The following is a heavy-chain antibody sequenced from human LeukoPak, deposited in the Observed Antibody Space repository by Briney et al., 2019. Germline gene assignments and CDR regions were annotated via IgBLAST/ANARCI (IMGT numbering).Heavy chain of an antibody. Sequence: SETLSLTCTVSGGSITSYFWSWIRQPPGKGLEWIGYIYYSGSTNYNPSLKSRVTISVDTSKNQFSLKLSSVTAADTAVYYCARENGDSSGAFDIWGQGAMVTVSS. J-gene: IGHJ3*02. CDR1: GGSITSYF. CDR2: IYYSGST. D-gene: IGHD4-17*01. CDR3: ARENGDSSGAFDI. V-gene: IGHV4-59*01.